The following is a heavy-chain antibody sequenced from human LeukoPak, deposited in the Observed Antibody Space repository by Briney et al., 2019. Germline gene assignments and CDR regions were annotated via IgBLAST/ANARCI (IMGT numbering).Heavy chain of an antibody. J-gene: IGHJ4*02. CDR2: ISGSGGST. V-gene: IGHV3-23*01. Sequence: GRSLTPSCAASAFTFGSSGISWVSHDPRKGMGWVSAISGSGGSTYYADSVKGRFTISRDNSKNTLSLQMNSLRAEDTAVYYCAKLYGYSVFDYWGQGTLVTVSS. CDR3: AKLYGYSVFDY. D-gene: IGHD3-16*02. CDR1: AFTFGSSG.